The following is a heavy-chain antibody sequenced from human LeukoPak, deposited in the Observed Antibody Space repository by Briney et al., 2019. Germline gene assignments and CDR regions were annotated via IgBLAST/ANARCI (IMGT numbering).Heavy chain of an antibody. Sequence: SETLSLTCAVYGGSFSDYYWSWIRQPPGKGLEWIGEINHSGSTNYNPSLKSRVTISVDTSKTQFCLKLSSVTAADTAVYYCARGHCSSTSCYLGGRSYFDYWGQGTLVTVSS. D-gene: IGHD2-2*01. CDR1: GGSFSDYY. CDR3: ARGHCSSTSCYLGGRSYFDY. V-gene: IGHV4-34*01. CDR2: INHSGST. J-gene: IGHJ4*02.